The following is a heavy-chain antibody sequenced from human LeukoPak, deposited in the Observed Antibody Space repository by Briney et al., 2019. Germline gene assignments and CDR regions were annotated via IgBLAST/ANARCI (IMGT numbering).Heavy chain of an antibody. Sequence: PSASVKVSCKASGYTFTSYDINWVRQATGQGLEWMGWMNPNSGNTGYAQKFQGRVTMTRNTSISTAYMELSSLRSEDTAVYYCARDLAAAGTDYYYGMDVWGQGTTVTVSS. D-gene: IGHD6-13*01. V-gene: IGHV1-8*01. J-gene: IGHJ6*02. CDR1: GYTFTSYD. CDR2: MNPNSGNT. CDR3: ARDLAAAGTDYYYGMDV.